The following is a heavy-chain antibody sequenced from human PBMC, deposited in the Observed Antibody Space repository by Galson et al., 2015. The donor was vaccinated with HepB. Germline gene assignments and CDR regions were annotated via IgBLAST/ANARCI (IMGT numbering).Heavy chain of an antibody. Sequence: SLRLSCAASGFTFSNAWMSWVRQAPGKGLEWVGRIKSKTDGGTTDYAAPVKGRFTISRDDSKNTLYLQMNSLKTEDTAVYYCTTETSLSLYHYYDSSGYYTDPPTFDYWGQGTLVTVSS. CDR1: GFTFSNAW. D-gene: IGHD3-22*01. J-gene: IGHJ4*02. CDR3: TTETSLSLYHYYDSSGYYTDPPTFDY. CDR2: IKSKTDGGTT. V-gene: IGHV3-15*01.